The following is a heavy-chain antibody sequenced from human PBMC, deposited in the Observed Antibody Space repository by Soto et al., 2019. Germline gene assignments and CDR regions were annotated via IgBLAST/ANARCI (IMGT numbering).Heavy chain of an antibody. CDR2: ISAYNGNT. V-gene: IGHV1-18*01. Sequence: SGAEVKKPGASVKVSCQASGYTFTSYGISWVRQAPGQGLEWMGWISAYNGNTNYAQKLQGRVTMTTDTSTSTAYMELRSLRSDDTAVYYCARLVTQHNYYYYYMDVWGKGTTVTVSS. CDR1: GYTFTSYG. J-gene: IGHJ6*03. CDR3: ARLVTQHNYYYYYMDV. D-gene: IGHD2-15*01.